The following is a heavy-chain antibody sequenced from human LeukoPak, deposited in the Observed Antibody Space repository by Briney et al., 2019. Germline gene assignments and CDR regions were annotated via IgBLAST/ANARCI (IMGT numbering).Heavy chain of an antibody. CDR1: RFTFNSYA. CDR3: AKAGGWGSGYYPYDDY. Sequence: PGGSLRLSCAASRFTFNSYAMSWVRQAPGKGLEWVSVIGGSNGITFYVGSVKGRFTISRDNSKDTPYLQMNSLRAEDTAVYYCAKAGGWGSGYYPYDDYWGQGTLVTVSS. J-gene: IGHJ4*02. D-gene: IGHD3-22*01. V-gene: IGHV3-23*01. CDR2: IGGSNGIT.